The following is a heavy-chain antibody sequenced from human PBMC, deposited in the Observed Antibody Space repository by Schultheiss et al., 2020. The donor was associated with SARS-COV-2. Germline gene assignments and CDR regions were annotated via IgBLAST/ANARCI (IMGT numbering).Heavy chain of an antibody. CDR1: GGSFSGYY. CDR3: ARTTVAPPDY. J-gene: IGHJ4*02. Sequence: SETLSLTCAVYGGSFSGYYWSWIRQPPGKGLEWIGYIYYSGSTNYNPSLKSRVTISVDTSKNHFSLKLSSVTAADTAVYYCARTTVAPPDYWGQGTLVTVSS. V-gene: IGHV4-59*08. CDR2: IYYSGST. D-gene: IGHD4-23*01.